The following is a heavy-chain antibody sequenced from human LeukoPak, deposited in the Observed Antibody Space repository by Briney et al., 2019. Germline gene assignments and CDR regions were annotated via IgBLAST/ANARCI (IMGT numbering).Heavy chain of an antibody. D-gene: IGHD3-10*01. V-gene: IGHV4-59*08. Sequence: PSETLSLTCTVSGGSISSYYWSWIRQPPGKGLEWIGYIYYSGSTNYNPSLKSRVTISVDTSKNQFSLKLSSVTAADTAVYYCARHLWFGELLSPLDYWGQGTLVTVSS. CDR3: ARHLWFGELLSPLDY. CDR1: GGSISSYY. CDR2: IYYSGST. J-gene: IGHJ4*02.